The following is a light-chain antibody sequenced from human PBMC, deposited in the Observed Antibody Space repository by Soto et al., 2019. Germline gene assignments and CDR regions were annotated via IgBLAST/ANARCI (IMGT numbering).Light chain of an antibody. Sequence: EIVMTPSPATLSVSPGERVNFSCRASQSVSTRLAWYLHTPGQAPRLLISGASTGATGIPPRFSGSGSGTDFTPTVNSLQSEDIAVYYCQQYHNWPVTFGGGTKVDI. V-gene: IGKV3-15*01. CDR1: QSVSTR. CDR3: QQYHNWPVT. J-gene: IGKJ4*01. CDR2: GAS.